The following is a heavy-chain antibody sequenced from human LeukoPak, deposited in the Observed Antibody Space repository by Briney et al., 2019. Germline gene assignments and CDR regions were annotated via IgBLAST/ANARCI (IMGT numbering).Heavy chain of an antibody. D-gene: IGHD5-24*01. CDR3: ARAGMATITTYFDY. V-gene: IGHV4-59*01. J-gene: IGHJ4*02. CDR2: IYCSGST. CDR1: GGSISSYY. Sequence: SETLSLSCTVSGGSISSYYWSWIRQPPGKGLEWVGYIYCSGSTNYNPSLKSRVTISVDTSKNQFSLKLSSVTAADTAVYYCARAGMATITTYFDYWGQGTLVTVSS.